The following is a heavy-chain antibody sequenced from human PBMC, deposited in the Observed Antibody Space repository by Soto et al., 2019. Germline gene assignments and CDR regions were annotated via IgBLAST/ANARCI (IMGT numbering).Heavy chain of an antibody. CDR3: ARAVGIAVTGLDL. Sequence: QEQLVQSGAEVKRPGASVKVSCRASGYNFISSNINWVRQAAGQGPEWMGWMNPSNGNAAFARNFQGRVSRTRDLSTDTAYMELGGLSSGDTAISYCARAVGIAVTGLDLWGPVTLVTVSS. J-gene: IGHJ5*02. CDR1: GYNFISSN. D-gene: IGHD6-19*01. V-gene: IGHV1-8*01. CDR2: MNPSNGNA.